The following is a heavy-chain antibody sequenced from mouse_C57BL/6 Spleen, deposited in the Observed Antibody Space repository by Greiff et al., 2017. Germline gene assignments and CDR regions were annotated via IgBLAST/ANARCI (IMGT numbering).Heavy chain of an antibody. CDR2: IYPGDGDT. CDR3: AGDYDVGFAY. J-gene: IGHJ3*01. Sequence: VQLQQSGPELVKPGASVKISCKASGYAFSSSWMNWVKQRPGKGLEWIGRIYPGDGDTNYNGKFKGKATLTADKSSSTAYMQLSSLTSEDSAVYFCAGDYDVGFAYWGQGTLVTVSA. D-gene: IGHD2-4*01. V-gene: IGHV1-82*01. CDR1: GYAFSSSW.